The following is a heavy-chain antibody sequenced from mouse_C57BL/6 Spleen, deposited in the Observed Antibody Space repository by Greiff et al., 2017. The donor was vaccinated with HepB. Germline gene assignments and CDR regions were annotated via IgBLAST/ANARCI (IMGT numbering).Heavy chain of an antibody. V-gene: IGHV10-1*01. J-gene: IGHJ3*01. CDR1: GFSFNTYA. Sequence: DVMLVESGGGLVQPKGSLKLSCAASGFSFNTYAMNWVRQAPGKGLEWVARIRSKSNNYATYYADSVKDRFTISRDDSESMLYLQMNNLKTEDTAMYYCVRSQGFAYWGQGTLVTVSA. CDR2: IRSKSNNYAT. CDR3: VRSQGFAY.